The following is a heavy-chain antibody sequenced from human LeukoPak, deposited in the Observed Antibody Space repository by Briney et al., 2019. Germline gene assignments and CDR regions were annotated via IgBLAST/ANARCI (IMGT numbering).Heavy chain of an antibody. CDR3: ARAARYSMYNWFDP. D-gene: IGHD6-13*01. Sequence: PSETLSLTCAVYVGSFIGYYWSWIREPPGKGREWSGEINHSGSTNYNPTLNSRVPISVDTSKSQCSLKLSSVTAADTAVYYYARAARYSMYNWFDPWGQGTLVTVSS. V-gene: IGHV4-34*01. J-gene: IGHJ5*02. CDR2: INHSGST. CDR1: VGSFIGYY.